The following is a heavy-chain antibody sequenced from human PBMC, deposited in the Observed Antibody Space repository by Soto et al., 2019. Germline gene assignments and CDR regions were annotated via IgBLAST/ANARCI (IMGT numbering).Heavy chain of an antibody. CDR3: MRDLNYGSDDY. V-gene: IGHV1-2*02. D-gene: IGHD3-16*01. Sequence: QVQLVQSGTEVKRPGDSVKVSCKASGYTFTGYYVHWVRQAPGQGLEWMGWINPNSGDTYLAQRFQGRVTMNRDTSIGTAYMELRALTPEDTALYFCMRDLNYGSDDYWGQGTPVTVSS. CDR2: INPNSGDT. J-gene: IGHJ4*02. CDR1: GYTFTGYY.